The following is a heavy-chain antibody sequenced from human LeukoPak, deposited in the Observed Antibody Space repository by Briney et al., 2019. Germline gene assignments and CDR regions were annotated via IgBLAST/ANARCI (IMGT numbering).Heavy chain of an antibody. CDR2: IKSKTDGGTT. Sequence: PGGSLRLSCAASGFTFSNAWMSWVRQAPGKGLEWVGRIKSKTDGGTTDYAAPVKGRFTISRDDSKNTLYLQTNSLKTEDTAVYYCQIPVITHFYSDYWGQGTLVTVSS. CDR1: GFTFSNAW. J-gene: IGHJ4*02. CDR3: QIPVITHFYSDY. D-gene: IGHD3-22*01. V-gene: IGHV3-15*01.